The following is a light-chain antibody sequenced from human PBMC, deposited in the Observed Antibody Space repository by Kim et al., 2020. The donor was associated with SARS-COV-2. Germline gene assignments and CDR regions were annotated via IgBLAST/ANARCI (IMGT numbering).Light chain of an antibody. CDR3: QAWDGSTARV. J-gene: IGLJ3*02. CDR1: KLGDKY. CDR2: QDS. Sequence: SYELTQPPSVSVSPGQTASITCSGDKLGDKYACWYQQKPGQSPVLVIYQDSKRPSGIPERFSGSNSGNTATLTISGTQAMDEADYYCQAWDGSTARVFGG. V-gene: IGLV3-1*01.